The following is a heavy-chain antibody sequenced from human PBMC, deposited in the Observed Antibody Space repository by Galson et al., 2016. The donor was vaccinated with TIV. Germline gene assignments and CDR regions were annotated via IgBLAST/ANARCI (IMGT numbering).Heavy chain of an antibody. J-gene: IGHJ5*02. CDR1: GGTLGNSA. CDR2: TTPTFDVL. CDR3: PRDFNWNDGCFDP. Sequence: SVKVSCKASGGTLGNSAISWVRQAPGQGLEWMGSTTPTFDVLITAQKLKDRLIMTADRSTSTASMELKVLRSKDTAIDYCPRDFNWNDGCFDPWGQGSLVTVSS. V-gene: IGHV1-69*04. D-gene: IGHD1-20*01.